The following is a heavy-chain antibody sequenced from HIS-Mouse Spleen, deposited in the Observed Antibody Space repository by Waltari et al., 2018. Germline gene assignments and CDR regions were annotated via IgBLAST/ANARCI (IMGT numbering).Heavy chain of an antibody. J-gene: IGHJ3*02. D-gene: IGHD6-13*01. CDR3: AREWIAAAGTRAFDI. Sequence: QLQLQESGPGLVKPSETLSLPCTVTGGSISSSSYHRGWIGQPPGKGLEWIGSSYYSGSTYYNPSLKSRVTISVDTSKNQFSLKLSSVTAADTAVYYCAREWIAAAGTRAFDIWGQGTMVTVSS. CDR1: GGSISSSSYH. CDR2: SYYSGST. V-gene: IGHV4-39*07.